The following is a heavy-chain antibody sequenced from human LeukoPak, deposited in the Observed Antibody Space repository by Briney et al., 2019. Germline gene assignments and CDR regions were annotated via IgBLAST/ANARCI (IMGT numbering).Heavy chain of an antibody. CDR2: IYYSGST. CDR1: GGSISSYY. CDR3: ARTAGSGSYYPLDY. V-gene: IGHV4-59*01. D-gene: IGHD3-10*01. Sequence: PSETVSLTCTVSGGSISSYYWSWIRQPPGKGLEWIGYIYYSGSTNYNPSLKSRVTISVDTSKNQFSMKLSSVTAADTAVYYCARTAGSGSYYPLDYWGQGTLVTVSS. J-gene: IGHJ4*02.